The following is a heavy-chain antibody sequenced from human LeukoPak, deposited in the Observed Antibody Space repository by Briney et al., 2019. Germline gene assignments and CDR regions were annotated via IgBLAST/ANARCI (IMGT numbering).Heavy chain of an antibody. D-gene: IGHD3-10*01. J-gene: IGHJ4*02. V-gene: IGHV3-33*01. CDR3: ARMDRGVYFDY. Sequence: GGSLRLSCAASGFTFSSYGMHWVRQAPGKGLEWVAVIWYDGSNKYYADSVKGRFSISRDNSKNTLYLQMNSLRAEDTAVYYCARMDRGVYFDYWGQGTLVTVSS. CDR2: IWYDGSNK. CDR1: GFTFSSYG.